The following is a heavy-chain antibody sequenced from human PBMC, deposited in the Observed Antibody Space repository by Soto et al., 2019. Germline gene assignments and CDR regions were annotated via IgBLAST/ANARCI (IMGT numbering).Heavy chain of an antibody. D-gene: IGHD2-21*01. V-gene: IGHV1-18*04. Sequence: ASVKVSCKASGYTFSGYSITWVRQAPGQGLEWMGRISGYNGNTNYARTLRDRLTLTTDTSTSTAYMELRSLTSGDTAVYYCARDVFCGGAPACPDMDVWGQGTTVTVSS. CDR2: ISGYNGNT. J-gene: IGHJ6*02. CDR3: ARDVFCGGAPACPDMDV. CDR1: GYTFSGYS.